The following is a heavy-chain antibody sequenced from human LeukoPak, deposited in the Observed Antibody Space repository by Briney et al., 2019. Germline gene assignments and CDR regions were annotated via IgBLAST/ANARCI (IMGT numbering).Heavy chain of an antibody. CDR3: ARDLSSSWYGAYYYYYMDV. V-gene: IGHV1-46*01. D-gene: IGHD6-13*01. Sequence: ASVKVSCKASGYTFTSYYMHWVRQAPGQGLEWMGKINPSGGSTSYAQKFQGRVTMTRDTSTSTVYMELSSLRSEDTAVYYCARDLSSSWYGAYYYYYMDVWGKGTTVTVSS. CDR2: INPSGGST. J-gene: IGHJ6*03. CDR1: GYTFTSYY.